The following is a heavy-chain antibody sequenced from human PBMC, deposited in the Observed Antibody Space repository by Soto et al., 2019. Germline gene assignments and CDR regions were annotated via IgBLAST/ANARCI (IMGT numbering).Heavy chain of an antibody. J-gene: IGHJ5*02. D-gene: IGHD3-3*01. CDR3: ASVTHGGCFDP. V-gene: IGHV4-59*01. CDR1: GGSISSYY. CDR2: IYYSGST. Sequence: PSETLSLTCTVSGGSISSYYWSWIRQPPGKGLEWIGYIYYSGSTNYNPSLKSRVTISVDTSKNQFSLKLSSVTAADTAVYYCASVTHGGCFDPWGQGTLVTVSS.